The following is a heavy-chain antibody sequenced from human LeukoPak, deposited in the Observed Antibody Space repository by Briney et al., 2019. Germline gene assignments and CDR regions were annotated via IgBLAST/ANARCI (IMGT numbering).Heavy chain of an antibody. D-gene: IGHD3-22*01. J-gene: IGHJ4*02. CDR2: IYHSGST. Sequence: PSETLSLTCAVSGGSISSSNWWSWVRQPPGKGLEWIGEIYHSGSTNYNPSLKSRVTISVDKSKNQFSLKLSSVTAADTAVYYCARDLGYYDSSGTSKDYWGQGTLVTVSS. V-gene: IGHV4-4*02. CDR1: GGSISSSNW. CDR3: ARDLGYYDSSGTSKDY.